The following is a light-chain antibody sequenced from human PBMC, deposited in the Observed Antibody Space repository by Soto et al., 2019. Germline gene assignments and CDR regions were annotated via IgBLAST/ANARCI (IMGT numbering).Light chain of an antibody. CDR2: GAS. CDR3: QQYDNSPIT. V-gene: IGKV3-20*01. J-gene: IGKJ5*01. Sequence: EVVLSQSPGILSLSPGERASLSCGTSQSISSSVLAWYQQKPGQAPRLLIYGASSRATVIADRFSGTGSETDFTLTISRLEPEDFAVYYCQQYDNSPITFGQGTRLEI. CDR1: QSISSSV.